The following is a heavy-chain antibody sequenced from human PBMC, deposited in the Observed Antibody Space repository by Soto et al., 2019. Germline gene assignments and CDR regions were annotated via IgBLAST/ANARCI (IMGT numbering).Heavy chain of an antibody. CDR1: GGTLGSYA. CDR2: FFPFLGQP. V-gene: IGHV1-69*01. CDR3: DESTSTAYMELSSLRSEDTAVYYCARGGGDYDSSGYYPFGY. J-gene: IGHJ4*02. Sequence: QVQLVQSGAEVKKPGSSVKVSCKASGGTLGSYATSWVGKAPGQGFEWMGGFFPFLGQPTSAQKFQGEVPITAADSTPIFGTANYAQKFQARVTITADESTSTAYMELSSLRSEDTAVYYCARGGGDYDSSGYYPFGYWGQGTLVTVSS. D-gene: IGHD5-12*01.